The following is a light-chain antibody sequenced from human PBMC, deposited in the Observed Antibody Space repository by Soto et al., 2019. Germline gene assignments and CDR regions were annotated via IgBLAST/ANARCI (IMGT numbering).Light chain of an antibody. J-gene: IGLJ1*01. CDR2: DVS. V-gene: IGLV2-11*01. CDR1: SSDVGGYTY. CDR3: CSYAGSYTFV. Sequence: QSALTQPRSVSGSPGQSVTISCTGTSSDVGGYTYVSWYQQYPGKAPKLMIYDVSKRPSAVPDRFSGSKSGNTASLTISGLQAEDEADYYCCSYAGSYTFVFATGTKLTVL.